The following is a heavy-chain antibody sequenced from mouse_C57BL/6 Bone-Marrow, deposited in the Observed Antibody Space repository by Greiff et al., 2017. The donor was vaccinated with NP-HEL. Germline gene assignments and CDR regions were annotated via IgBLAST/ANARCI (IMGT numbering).Heavy chain of an antibody. CDR3: APIYYYVFYAMDY. Sequence: EVQLQQSGPELVKPGASVKISCKASGYTFTDYYMNWVKQSHGKSLEWIGDLNPNNGGTSYNQQFKGKATLTVDKSSSTAYMELTSLTSDDSAIEYCAPIYYYVFYAMDYGGQGTSVTVSS. CDR2: LNPNNGGT. J-gene: IGHJ4*01. CDR1: GYTFTDYY. D-gene: IGHD1-1*01. V-gene: IGHV1-26*01.